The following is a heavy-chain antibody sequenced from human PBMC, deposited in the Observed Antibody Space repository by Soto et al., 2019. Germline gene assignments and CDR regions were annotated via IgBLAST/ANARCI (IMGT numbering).Heavy chain of an antibody. D-gene: IGHD5-12*01. CDR1: GYTFTSYY. V-gene: IGHV1-46*01. Sequence: ASVKVSCKASGYTFTSYYMHWVRQAPGQGLEWMGIINPSGGSTSYAQKFQGRVTMTRDTSTSTVYMELSSLRSEDTAVYYCARDGGARDGYNYYFDYWGQGTLVTVSS. CDR3: ARDGGARDGYNYYFDY. CDR2: INPSGGST. J-gene: IGHJ4*02.